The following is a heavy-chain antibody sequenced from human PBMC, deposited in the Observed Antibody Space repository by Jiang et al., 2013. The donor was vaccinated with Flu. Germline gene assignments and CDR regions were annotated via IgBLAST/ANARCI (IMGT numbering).Heavy chain of an antibody. Sequence: PGLVKPSETLSLTCTVSGGSISSYYWSWIRQPPGKGLEWVGYIYYSGSTNYNPSLKSRVTISVDTSKNQFSLKLSSVTAADTAVYYCARVALWELGAYYFDYWGQGTLVTVSS. CDR3: ARVALWELGAYYFDY. CDR2: IYYSGST. V-gene: IGHV4-59*13. J-gene: IGHJ4*02. CDR1: GGSISSYY. D-gene: IGHD1-26*01.